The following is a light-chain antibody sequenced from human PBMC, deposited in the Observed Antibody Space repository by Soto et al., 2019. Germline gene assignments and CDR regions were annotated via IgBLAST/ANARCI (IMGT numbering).Light chain of an antibody. CDR3: SSYSSTSVSYV. J-gene: IGLJ1*01. V-gene: IGLV2-14*01. CDR1: SSDVGAFKY. Sequence: QSVLTQPASVSGSPGQSITISCAGTSSDVGAFKYVSWYQQHPGNAPKLMMFDVTNRPSGVSDRFSGSKSGNTASLTISGLQAEDEADYYCSSYSSTSVSYVFGTGTKVTVL. CDR2: DVT.